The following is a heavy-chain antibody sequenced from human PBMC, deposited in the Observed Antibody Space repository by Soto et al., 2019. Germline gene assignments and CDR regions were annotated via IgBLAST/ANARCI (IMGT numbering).Heavy chain of an antibody. Sequence: LSLTCAVYGGSFSGYYWSWIRQPPGKGLEWIGEINHSGSTNYNPSLKSRVTISVDTSKNQFSLKLSSVTAADTAVYYCARGGPRIDTAMVTWGDWFDPWGQGTLVTVSS. J-gene: IGHJ5*02. CDR1: GGSFSGYY. V-gene: IGHV4-34*01. CDR2: INHSGST. D-gene: IGHD5-18*01. CDR3: ARGGPRIDTAMVTWGDWFDP.